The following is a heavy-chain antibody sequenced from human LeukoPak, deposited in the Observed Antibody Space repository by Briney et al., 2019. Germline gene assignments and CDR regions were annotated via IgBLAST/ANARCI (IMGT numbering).Heavy chain of an antibody. CDR2: IDSGGSWT. CDR1: GNYW. Sequence: GGSLRLSCAASGNYWMHWVRQAPGKGLVWVSHIDSGGSWTSYADSVKGRFTISRDNSKNTLYLQMNSLRAEDTAVYYCARGKRWLNFEYWGQGTLVTVSS. D-gene: IGHD5-24*01. V-gene: IGHV3-74*01. J-gene: IGHJ4*02. CDR3: ARGKRWLNFEY.